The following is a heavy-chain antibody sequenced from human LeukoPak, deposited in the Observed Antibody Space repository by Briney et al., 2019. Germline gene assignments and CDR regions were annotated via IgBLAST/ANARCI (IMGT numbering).Heavy chain of an antibody. J-gene: IGHJ4*02. CDR1: GFTFSSYA. CDR2: ISGSGGST. Sequence: GGSLRLSCAASGFTFSSYAMSWVRQTPGKGLEWVSTISGSGGSTYYADSVKGRFTISSVDSKNTLYLQMNSLRAEDTALYYCTKDRYPGYYDYWGQGTLVTVSS. CDR3: TKDRYPGYYDY. V-gene: IGHV3-23*01. D-gene: IGHD2/OR15-2a*01.